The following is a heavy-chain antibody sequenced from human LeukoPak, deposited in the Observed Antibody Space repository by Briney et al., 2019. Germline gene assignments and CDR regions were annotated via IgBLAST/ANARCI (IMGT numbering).Heavy chain of an antibody. J-gene: IGHJ4*02. CDR2: ISGSGGST. CDR1: GFTFSSYA. V-gene: IGHV3-23*01. CDR3: AKGYDFWSAYYFDY. D-gene: IGHD3-3*01. Sequence: GGSLRLSCAASGFTFSSYAMSWVRQAPGKGLEWVSAISGSGGSTYYADSVKGWFTISRDNSKNTLYLQMNSLRAEDTAVYYCAKGYDFWSAYYFDYWGQGTLVTVSS.